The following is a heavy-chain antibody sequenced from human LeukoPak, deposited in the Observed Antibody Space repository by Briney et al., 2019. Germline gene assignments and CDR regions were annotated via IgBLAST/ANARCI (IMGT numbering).Heavy chain of an antibody. V-gene: IGHV3-30-3*01. J-gene: IGHJ4*02. CDR2: ISYDGSNK. CDR3: ARGREGLLWFGELLSHFDY. Sequence: PGGSLRLSCAASGFTFSSYAMHWVRQAPGKGLEWVAVISYDGSNKYYADSVKGRFTISRDNSKNTLYLQMNSLRAEDTAVYYCARGREGLLWFGELLSHFDYWGQGTLVTVSS. D-gene: IGHD3-10*01. CDR1: GFTFSSYA.